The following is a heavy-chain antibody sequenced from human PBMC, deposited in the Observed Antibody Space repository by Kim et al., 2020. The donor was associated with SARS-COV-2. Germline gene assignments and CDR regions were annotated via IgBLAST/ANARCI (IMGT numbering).Heavy chain of an antibody. Sequence: SNKNDAASVKGRFTTSSDNSKNTLYLQMTSLRAEDTAVYYCVTGGINIVYWGQGTLVTVSS. V-gene: IGHV3-30-3*01. J-gene: IGHJ4*02. D-gene: IGHD3-16*01. CDR3: VTGGINIVY. CDR2: SNK.